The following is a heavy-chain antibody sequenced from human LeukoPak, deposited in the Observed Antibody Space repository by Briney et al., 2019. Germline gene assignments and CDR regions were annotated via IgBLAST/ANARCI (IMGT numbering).Heavy chain of an antibody. CDR3: ARVSIGWYHFDY. CDR2: INPDGSTT. CDR1: GFSFSSYW. Sequence: GGSLRLSCVASGFSFSSYWMHWVRQVPGKGLVWISRINPDGSTTSYADSVKDRFTISRDNAKSMVYLQMNSLRGEDSAVYYCARVSIGWYHFDYWGQGVLVSVSS. J-gene: IGHJ4*02. D-gene: IGHD6-19*01. V-gene: IGHV3-74*01.